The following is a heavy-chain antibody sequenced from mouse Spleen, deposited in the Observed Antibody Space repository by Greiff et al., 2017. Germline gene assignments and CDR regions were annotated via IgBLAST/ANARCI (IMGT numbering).Heavy chain of an antibody. Sequence: EVKLVESGGGLVKLGGSLKLSCAASGFTFSSYAMSWVRQTPEKRLEWVATISSGGGNTYYPDSVKGRFTISRDNAKNTLYLQMSSLKSEDTAMYYCARIMIMDFDYWGQGTTLTVSS. CDR1: GFTFSSYA. V-gene: IGHV5-9*04. CDR3: ARIMIMDFDY. J-gene: IGHJ2*01. CDR2: ISSGGGNT. D-gene: IGHD2-4*01.